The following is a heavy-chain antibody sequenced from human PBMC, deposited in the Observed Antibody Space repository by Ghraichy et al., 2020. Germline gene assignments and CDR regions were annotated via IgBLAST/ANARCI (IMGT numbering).Heavy chain of an antibody. CDR3: ASTHRLDYGDHYYYYGMDV. CDR1: GGTFSSYA. CDR2: IIPIFGTA. J-gene: IGHJ6*02. Sequence: SVKVSCKASGGTFSSYAISWVRQAPGQGLEWMGGIIPIFGTANYAQKFQGRVTITADESTSTAYMELSSLRSEDTAVYYCASTHRLDYGDHYYYYGMDVWGQGTTVTGSS. D-gene: IGHD4-17*01. V-gene: IGHV1-69*13.